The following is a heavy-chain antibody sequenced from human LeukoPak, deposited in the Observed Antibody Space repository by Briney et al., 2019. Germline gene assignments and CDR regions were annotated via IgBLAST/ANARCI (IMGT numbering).Heavy chain of an antibody. CDR2: FIPILGIA. CDR1: GGTFSSYA. Sequence: GASVKLSCKASGGTFSSYAISLVRLAPGQGLEWMGRFIPILGIANYAQKFQGRVTITADKPTSTAYMELSSLRSEDTAVCYCARQSYVRGSYRPDDGFDICGQGTMVTVSP. J-gene: IGHJ3*02. CDR3: ARQSYVRGSYRPDDGFDI. D-gene: IGHD3-16*02. V-gene: IGHV1-69*04.